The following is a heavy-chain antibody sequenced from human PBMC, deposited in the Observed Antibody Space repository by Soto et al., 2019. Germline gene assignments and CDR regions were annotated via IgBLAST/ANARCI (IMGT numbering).Heavy chain of an antibody. J-gene: IGHJ5*02. CDR3: ARHQGYSDNWFDP. CDR1: GYSFTSYW. D-gene: IGHD5-18*01. V-gene: IGHV5-10-1*01. CDR2: IDPSDSYT. Sequence: GESLKISCKGSGYSFTSYWISWVRQMPGKGLEWMGRIDPSDSYTNYSPSFQGHVTISADKSISTAYLQWSSLKASDTAMYYCARHQGYSDNWFDPWGQGTLVTVS.